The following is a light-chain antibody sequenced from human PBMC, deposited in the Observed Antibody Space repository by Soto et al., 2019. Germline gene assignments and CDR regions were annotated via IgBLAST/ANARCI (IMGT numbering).Light chain of an antibody. CDR1: SSDVGGYNY. CDR3: SSYTSSSTPVV. Sequence: QSALTQPASVSGSPGQSITISCTGTSSDVGGYNYVSWYQQHPGKAPKLMIYDVSNRPSGVSNRFSGSKSGNKASLTISGLPAEDEADYYCSSYTSSSTPVVFGGGTKLTVL. V-gene: IGLV2-14*01. CDR2: DVS. J-gene: IGLJ2*01.